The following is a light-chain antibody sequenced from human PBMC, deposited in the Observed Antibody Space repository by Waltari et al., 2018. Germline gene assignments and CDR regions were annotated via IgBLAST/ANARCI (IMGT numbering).Light chain of an antibody. CDR2: GAS. V-gene: IGKV1-9*01. J-gene: IGKJ2*01. Sequence: IRLTQSPSSLSASVGDRVTITCRASQGISSYLAWYQQKPGKAPKLLIYGASTLQSEVPSRFSGSGFGTDFTLTISSLQPEDFATYYCQQVNGYPQAFGHGTKLEI. CDR1: QGISSY. CDR3: QQVNGYPQA.